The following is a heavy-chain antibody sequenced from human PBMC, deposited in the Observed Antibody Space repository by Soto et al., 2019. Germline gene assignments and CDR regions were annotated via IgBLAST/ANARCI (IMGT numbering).Heavy chain of an antibody. J-gene: IGHJ4*02. CDR3: AKDGNMELWLLYYFDY. CDR1: GFTFSSYG. V-gene: IGHV3-30*18. Sequence: QVQLVESGGGVVQPGRSLRLSCAASGFTFSSYGMHWVRQAPGKGLEWVAVISYDGSNKYYADSVKGRFTISRDNSKNTLYLQMNSLRAEDTAVYYCAKDGNMELWLLYYFDYWGQGTLVTVSS. CDR2: ISYDGSNK. D-gene: IGHD5-18*01.